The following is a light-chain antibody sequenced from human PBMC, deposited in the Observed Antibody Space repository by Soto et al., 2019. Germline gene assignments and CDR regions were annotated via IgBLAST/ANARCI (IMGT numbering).Light chain of an antibody. CDR1: SSDVGAYIY. V-gene: IGLV2-14*03. Sequence: QSVLTQPASVSGSPGQSITISCTGTSSDVGAYIYVSWYQQLPGKAPKLIIYEVSNRPSGVSDRFSGSKSGNTASLTISGLQAEDEAEYYCRSHTADRPLFGTGTKVAVL. J-gene: IGLJ1*01. CDR2: EVS. CDR3: RSHTADRPL.